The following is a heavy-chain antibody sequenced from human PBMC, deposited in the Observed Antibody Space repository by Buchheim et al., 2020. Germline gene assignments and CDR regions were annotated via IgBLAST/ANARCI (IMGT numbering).Heavy chain of an antibody. CDR3: AYFPPGLGERQLDH. D-gene: IGHD3-10*01. V-gene: IGHV2-5*01. CDR2: IYWNDVR. Sequence: QITLRESGPTVVKPTQTLTVTCTFSGFSLTTDGVGVNWIRQAPGQALEWLAVIYWNDVRFYSPSLESRLTIIKDTSKNQVVLTLTNMDPVDTATYFCAYFPPGLGERQLDHWGPGTL. J-gene: IGHJ4*02. CDR1: GFSLTTDGVG.